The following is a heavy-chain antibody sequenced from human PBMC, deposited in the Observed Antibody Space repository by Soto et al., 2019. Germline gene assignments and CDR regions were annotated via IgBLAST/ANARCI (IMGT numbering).Heavy chain of an antibody. D-gene: IGHD3-10*01. CDR3: AKAGGFGGYWYFDL. V-gene: IGHV3-23*01. J-gene: IGHJ2*01. CDR1: GFTFSSYA. CDR2: ISGSGGST. Sequence: EVQLLESGGGFVQPGGSLRLYCAASGFTFSSYAMSWVRQAPGKGLEWVSAISGSGGSTYYADSVKGRFTISRDNSKNTLYLQMNSLRAEDTAVYYCAKAGGFGGYWYFDLWGRGTLVTVSS.